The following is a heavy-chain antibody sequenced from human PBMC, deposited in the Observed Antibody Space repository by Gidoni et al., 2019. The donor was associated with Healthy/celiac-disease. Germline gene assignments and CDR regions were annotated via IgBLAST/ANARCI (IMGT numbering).Heavy chain of an antibody. CDR3: AGARTQLGMVWFDP. V-gene: IGHV1-2*02. Sequence: QVQLAESGAEVKKPGASVKVSCKASGYTFTGYYMHRVRQAPGQGLEWMGWINPNSGGTNYAQKFQGRVTMTRDTSISTAYMELSRLRSGDTAVDYCAGARTQLGMVWFDPWGQGTLVTVSS. J-gene: IGHJ5*02. CDR1: GYTFTGYY. CDR2: INPNSGGT. D-gene: IGHD7-27*01.